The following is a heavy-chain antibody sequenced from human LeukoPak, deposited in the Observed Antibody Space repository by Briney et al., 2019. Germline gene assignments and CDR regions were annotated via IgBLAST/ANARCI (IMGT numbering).Heavy chain of an antibody. J-gene: IGHJ4*02. CDR3: ARVHRPYYDSSGCWAFDY. CDR2: IIPIFGTA. CDR1: GGTFSSYA. Sequence: SVKVSCKASGGTFSSYAISWVRQAPGQGLEWMGGIIPIFGTANYAQKFQGRVTITADESTSTAYMELSSLRSEDTAVYYCARVHRPYYDSSGCWAFDYWGQGTLVTVSS. V-gene: IGHV1-69*13. D-gene: IGHD3-22*01.